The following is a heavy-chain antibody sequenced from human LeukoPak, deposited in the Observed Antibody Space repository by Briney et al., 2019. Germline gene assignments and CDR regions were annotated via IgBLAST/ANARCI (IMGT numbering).Heavy chain of an antibody. CDR2: RQFDGSNK. V-gene: IGHV3-30*02. CDR3: ATAYFDSSGYSDY. CDR1: GLTFSSYG. Sequence: GGSLRLSCAASGLTFSSYGMHWVRQAPGKGLEWVAFRQFDGSNKYYADSVKGRFTISRDNSKNTLYLQMNSLRVEDTTVYYCATAYFDSSGYSDYWGQGTLVTVSS. J-gene: IGHJ4*02. D-gene: IGHD3-22*01.